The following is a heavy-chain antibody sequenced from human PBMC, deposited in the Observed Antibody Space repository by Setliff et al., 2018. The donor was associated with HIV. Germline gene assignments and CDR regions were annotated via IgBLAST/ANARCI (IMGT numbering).Heavy chain of an antibody. D-gene: IGHD6-19*01. Sequence: ASVKVSCKPSGYTFTSYGLSWVRQAPGQGLEWMGWINPNSGGTNYAQNFQDRVTMTIDTSTSRAYMELRSLRSDDTAVYFCARLGSGWSDSYYYAMDVWGQGTTVTVSS. CDR3: ARLGSGWSDSYYYAMDV. CDR1: GYTFTSYG. CDR2: INPNSGGT. V-gene: IGHV1-18*01. J-gene: IGHJ6*02.